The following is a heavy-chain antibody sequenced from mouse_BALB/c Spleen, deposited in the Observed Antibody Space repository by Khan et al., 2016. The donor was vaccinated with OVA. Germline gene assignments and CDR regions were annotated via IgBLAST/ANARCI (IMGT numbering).Heavy chain of an antibody. J-gene: IGHJ2*01. D-gene: IGHD3-1*01. CDR2: INPSSSYT. Sequence: VQLKESGAELVKPGASVKMSCKASGYTFTSYTMHWVKQRPGQGLEWIGYINPSSSYTKYNQKFKDKATLTADKSSSTAYMQLSSLTSEDSAVYYCARKSTRASYWGQGTTLTVSS. V-gene: IGHV1-4*01. CDR3: ARKSTRASY. CDR1: GYTFTSYT.